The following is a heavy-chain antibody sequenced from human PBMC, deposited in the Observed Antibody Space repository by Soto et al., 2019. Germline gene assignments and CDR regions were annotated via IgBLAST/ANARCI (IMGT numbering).Heavy chain of an antibody. CDR1: GYTFPSYG. CDR2: ISAYNGNT. D-gene: IGHD1-7*01. Sequence: ASVKGSCKASGYTFPSYGISWVRQAPGQGLEWMGWISAYNGNTNYAQKLQGRVTMTTDTSTSTAYMELRSLRSDDTAVYYCARADYNWKYVLPYYYYSGMDVWGQGTTVTVSS. CDR3: ARADYNWKYVLPYYYYSGMDV. V-gene: IGHV1-18*01. J-gene: IGHJ6*02.